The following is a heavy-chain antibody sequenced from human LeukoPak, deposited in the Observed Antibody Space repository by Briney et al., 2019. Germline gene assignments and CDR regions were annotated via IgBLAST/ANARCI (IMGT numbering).Heavy chain of an antibody. V-gene: IGHV4-59*01. CDR2: IYYSGST. CDR3: AREAGSGWYDY. Sequence: SETLSLTCAVSGGSISSYYWSWIRQPPGKGLEWIGYIYYSGSTNYNPSLKSRVTIPVDTSKNQFSLKLSSVTAADTAVYYCAREAGSGWYDYWGQGTLVTVSS. D-gene: IGHD6-19*01. J-gene: IGHJ4*02. CDR1: GGSISSYY.